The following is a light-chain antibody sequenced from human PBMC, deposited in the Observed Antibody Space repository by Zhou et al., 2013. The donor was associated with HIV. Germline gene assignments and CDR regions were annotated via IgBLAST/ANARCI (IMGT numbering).Light chain of an antibody. V-gene: IGKV1-5*03. Sequence: DIQMTQSPSTLSASVGDRVTITCRASQSITGWLAWYQQKPGKAPRLLIYKASSLERGVSSRFSGSGSETDFTLTISSLQPDDFATYYCQQYKSYSWTFGQGTKVEIK. CDR2: KAS. CDR1: QSITGW. J-gene: IGKJ1*01. CDR3: QQYKSYSWT.